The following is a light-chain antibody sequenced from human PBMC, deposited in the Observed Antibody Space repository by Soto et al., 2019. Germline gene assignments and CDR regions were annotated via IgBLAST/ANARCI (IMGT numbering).Light chain of an antibody. CDR1: QGVNTR. J-gene: IGKJ4*01. V-gene: IGKV1-12*01. CDR2: DAS. Sequence: DIQMTQSPSSVSASVGYRVTITCRASQGVNTRLAWYQHKPGKAPNFLIYDASTLQRGVPSRFSGSGSGAEFTLTISSLQPEDAATYYCQQSKSLPLTFGGGTKVDIK. CDR3: QQSKSLPLT.